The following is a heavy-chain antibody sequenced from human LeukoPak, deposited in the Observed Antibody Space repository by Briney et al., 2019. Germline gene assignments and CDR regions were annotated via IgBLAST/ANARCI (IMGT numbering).Heavy chain of an antibody. CDR1: GFTFSSYA. D-gene: IGHD6-13*01. CDR3: ITLSGFSSSLGAAFNI. CDR2: ISGSGGST. V-gene: IGHV3-23*01. Sequence: GGSLRLSCAASGFTFSSYAMSWVRQAPGKGLEWVSAISGSGGSTYYADSVKGRFTISRDNSKNTLYLQMNSLETEDTAVYYCITLSGFSSSLGAAFNIWGQGTMLTVSS. J-gene: IGHJ3*02.